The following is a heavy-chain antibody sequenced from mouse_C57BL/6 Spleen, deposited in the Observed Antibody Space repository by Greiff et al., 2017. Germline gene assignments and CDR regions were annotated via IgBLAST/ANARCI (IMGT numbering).Heavy chain of an antibody. CDR2: IDPSDSYT. Sequence: QVQLQQPGAELVRPGTSVKLSCKASGYTFTSYWMHWVKQRPGQGLEWIGVIDPSDSYTNYNQKFKGKATLTVDTSSSTAYMQLSSLTSEDSAVYYCAGGEHRYYFDYWGQGTTLTVSS. D-gene: IGHD3-1*01. V-gene: IGHV1-59*01. CDR3: AGGEHRYYFDY. CDR1: GYTFTSYW. J-gene: IGHJ2*01.